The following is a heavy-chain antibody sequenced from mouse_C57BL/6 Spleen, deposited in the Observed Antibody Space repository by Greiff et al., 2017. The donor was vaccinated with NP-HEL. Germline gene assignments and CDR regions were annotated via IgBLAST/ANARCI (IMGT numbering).Heavy chain of an antibody. CDR2: ISSGGDYI. Sequence: VQLKESGEGLVKPGGSLKLSCAASGFTFSSYAMSWVRQTPEKRLEWVAYISSGGDYISYADTVKGRFTISRDNARNTLYLQMSSLKSEDAAMYYCTRDRYYGSSYYFDYWGQGTTLTVSS. CDR3: TRDRYYGSSYYFDY. CDR1: GFTFSSYA. D-gene: IGHD1-1*01. J-gene: IGHJ2*01. V-gene: IGHV5-9-1*02.